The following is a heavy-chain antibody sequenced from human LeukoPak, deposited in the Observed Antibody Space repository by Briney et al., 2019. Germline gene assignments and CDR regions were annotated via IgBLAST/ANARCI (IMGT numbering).Heavy chain of an antibody. D-gene: IGHD1-26*01. J-gene: IGHJ3*02. CDR3: ARLGAAAEYAFDI. V-gene: IGHV1-18*01. CDR2: ISAYNGNT. CDR1: GYTFTSYD. Sequence: ASVKVSCKASGYTFTSYDINWVRQATGQGLEWMGWISAYNGNTNYAQKLQGRVTMTTDTSTSTAYMELRSLRSDDTAVYYCARLGAAAEYAFDIWGQGTMVTVSS.